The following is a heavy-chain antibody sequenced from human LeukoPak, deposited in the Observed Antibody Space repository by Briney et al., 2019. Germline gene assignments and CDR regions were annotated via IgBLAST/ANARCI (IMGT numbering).Heavy chain of an antibody. CDR3: ARPQGGRQLWLHFDY. CDR2: ISYDGNNK. D-gene: IGHD5-18*01. J-gene: IGHJ4*02. Sequence: GGSLRLSCSASGFXFSNYAIHWVRQAPGKGLEWVAVISYDGNNKYYAASVKGRFTISRDNSKNTLYLQMNSLRAEDTAVYYCARPQGGRQLWLHFDYWGQGTLVTVSS. V-gene: IGHV3-30-3*01. CDR1: GFXFSNYA.